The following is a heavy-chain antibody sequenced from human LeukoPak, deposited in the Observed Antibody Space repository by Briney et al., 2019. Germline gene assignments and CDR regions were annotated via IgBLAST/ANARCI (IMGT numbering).Heavy chain of an antibody. CDR2: IYTSGST. D-gene: IGHD1-26*01. CDR1: GGSISSGSYY. V-gene: IGHV4-61*02. J-gene: IGHJ4*02. Sequence: PSQTLSLTCTVSGGSISSGSYYWSWIRQPAGKGLEWIGRIYTSGSTNYNPSLKSRVTISVDTSKNQFSLKLSSVTAADTAVYYCARDRINSGSYREDYWSQGTLVTVSS. CDR3: ARDRINSGSYREDY.